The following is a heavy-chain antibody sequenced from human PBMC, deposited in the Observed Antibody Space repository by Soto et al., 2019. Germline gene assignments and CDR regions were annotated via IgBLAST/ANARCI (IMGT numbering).Heavy chain of an antibody. CDR3: AKISKADFYYYMDV. V-gene: IGHV3-30*18. CDR2: ISYDGSNK. Sequence: GGSLRLSCAASGFTFSSYGMHWVRQAPGKGLEWVAVISYDGSNKYYADSVKGRFTISRDNSKNTLYLQMNSLRAEDTAVYYCAKISKADFYYYMDVWGKGTTVTVSS. J-gene: IGHJ6*03. CDR1: GFTFSSYG. D-gene: IGHD4-4*01.